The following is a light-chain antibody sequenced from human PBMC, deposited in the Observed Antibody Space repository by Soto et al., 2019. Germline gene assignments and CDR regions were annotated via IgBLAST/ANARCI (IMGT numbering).Light chain of an antibody. CDR3: AAWDASLSGEV. CDR2: SNN. J-gene: IGLJ2*01. V-gene: IGLV1-47*02. CDR1: SNDVGGYNF. Sequence: QSALTQPRSVSGSPGQSVTISCTGTSNDVGGYNFVSWYQQLPGTAPKLLIYSNNQRPSGVPDRFSGSKSGTSASLAISGLRSEDEADYYCAAWDASLSGEVFGGGTKLTVL.